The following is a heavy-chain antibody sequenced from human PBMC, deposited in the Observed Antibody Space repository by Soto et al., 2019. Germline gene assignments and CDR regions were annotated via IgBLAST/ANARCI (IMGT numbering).Heavy chain of an antibody. D-gene: IGHD3-9*01. CDR3: ARGSDILTGFGSDEYFQH. J-gene: IGHJ1*01. Sequence: XSVKVSCKGSVYTFTSYYMHWVRQAPGQCLEWMGIINPSGGSTSYAQKFQGRVTMTRDTSTSTVYMELSSLRSEDTAVYYCARGSDILTGFGSDEYFQHWGQGTLVTVSS. V-gene: IGHV1-46*01. CDR1: VYTFTSYY. CDR2: INPSGGST.